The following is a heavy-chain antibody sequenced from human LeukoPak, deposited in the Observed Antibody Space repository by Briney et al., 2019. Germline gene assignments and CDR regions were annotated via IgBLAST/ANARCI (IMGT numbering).Heavy chain of an antibody. V-gene: IGHV3-7*01. CDR1: GFTFSSYW. Sequence: PGGSLRLSCAASGFTFSSYWMSWVRQAPGKGLEWVANIKQDGSEKYYVDSVKGRFTISTDNAKNSLYLQMNSLSAEDTAVYYCAREGASDAFDIWGQGTMVTVSS. CDR3: AREGASDAFDI. CDR2: IKQDGSEK. J-gene: IGHJ3*02.